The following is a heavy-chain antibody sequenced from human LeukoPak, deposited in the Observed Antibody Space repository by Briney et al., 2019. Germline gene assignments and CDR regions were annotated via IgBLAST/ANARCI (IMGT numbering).Heavy chain of an antibody. CDR2: INHSGST. J-gene: IGHJ6*03. CDR3: AKVLMVRGVIKTRRGYYVDV. CDR1: GGSFSGYY. D-gene: IGHD3-10*01. Sequence: PSETLSLTCAVYGGSFSGYYWSWIRQPPGKGLEWIGEINHSGSTNYNPSLKSRVTISVDTSKNQFSLKLSSVTAADTAVYYCAKVLMVRGVIKTRRGYYVDVWGKGTTVTVSS. V-gene: IGHV4-34*01.